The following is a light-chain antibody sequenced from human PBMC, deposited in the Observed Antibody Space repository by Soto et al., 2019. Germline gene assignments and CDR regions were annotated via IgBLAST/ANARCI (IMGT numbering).Light chain of an antibody. J-gene: IGKJ3*01. V-gene: IGKV3-20*01. CDR2: GAS. CDR1: QTVTSNR. CDR3: QQDDCLRSGFA. Sequence: EMVLTQSPGTLSLSPGERATLSCRASQTVTSNRLAWYQQKPGQAPRLLIYGASRRATGIPDRFSGGGSGTDCTMTIITPEPEDFAVYYWQQDDCLRSGFAFGPGTTLDTK.